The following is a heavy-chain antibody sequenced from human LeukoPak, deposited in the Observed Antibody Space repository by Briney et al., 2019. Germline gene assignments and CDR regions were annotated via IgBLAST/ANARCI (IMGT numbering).Heavy chain of an antibody. D-gene: IGHD6-19*01. Sequence: GASVKVSCKASGYTFTSNDINWVRQATGQGLEWMGWMNPNSGNTGYAQKFQGRVTMTRNTSISTAYMELSSLRSEDTAVYYCARGRTVAGTRANALHYWGQGTLVTVSS. CDR1: GYTFTSND. CDR3: ARGRTVAGTRANALHY. J-gene: IGHJ4*02. CDR2: MNPNSGNT. V-gene: IGHV1-8*01.